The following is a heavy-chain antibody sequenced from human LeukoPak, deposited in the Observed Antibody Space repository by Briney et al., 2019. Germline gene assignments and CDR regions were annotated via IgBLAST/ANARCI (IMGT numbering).Heavy chain of an antibody. V-gene: IGHV4-4*02. CDR3: ARGEEYGSGTVHFDY. CDR1: GGSISSSNW. J-gene: IGHJ4*02. D-gene: IGHD3-10*01. CDR2: IYQSGST. Sequence: TSETLSLTCAVSGGSISSSNWWSWVRQPPGKGLEWIGEIYQSGSTNYNPSLKSRVTISVDKSKNQFSLSLISVTAADTAVYYCARGEEYGSGTVHFDYWGQGTLVTVSS.